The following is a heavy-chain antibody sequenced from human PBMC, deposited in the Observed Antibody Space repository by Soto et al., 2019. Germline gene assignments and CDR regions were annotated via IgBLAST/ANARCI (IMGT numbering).Heavy chain of an antibody. Sequence: SETLSLTFSVSGGSVRTGSYHWSWIRQPPGKGLEWIGFIPNNGSPDYNPSLKSRVVVSIDRSKNQFSLKVNSVTAADTAVYFCARIGWGGDSWGQGTLVTVSS. CDR3: ARIGWGGDS. J-gene: IGHJ4*02. D-gene: IGHD7-27*01. V-gene: IGHV4-61*01. CDR1: GGSVRTGSYH. CDR2: IPNNGSP.